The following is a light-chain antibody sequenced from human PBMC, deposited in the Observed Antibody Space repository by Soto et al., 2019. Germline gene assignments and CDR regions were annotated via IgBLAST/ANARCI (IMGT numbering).Light chain of an antibody. CDR1: SSNIGSNS. Sequence: QSVLTQPPSASGTPGQRVTISCSGSSSNIGSNSVYWYQQFPGTAPKLLIYRNNRRPSGVPDRFSGSKSGTSASLAITGLQADDEADYYCQSYESSSLSGFVFGSGTKVTVL. CDR2: RNN. V-gene: IGLV1-44*01. CDR3: QSYESSSLSGFV. J-gene: IGLJ1*01.